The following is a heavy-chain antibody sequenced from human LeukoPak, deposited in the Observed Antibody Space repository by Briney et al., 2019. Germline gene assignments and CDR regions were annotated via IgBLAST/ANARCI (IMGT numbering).Heavy chain of an antibody. J-gene: IGHJ4*02. CDR2: ISGSGGST. CDR1: KFTFSNYA. Sequence: GGSLRLSCTASKFTFSNYAMSWVRQAPGKGLEWVSVISGSGGSTYHADSVKGRFTISRDNPKDTLFLQMNSLRTEDTAVYYCAKRSNFWTGYLDYWGQGTLVTVSS. V-gene: IGHV3-23*01. CDR3: AKRSNFWTGYLDY. D-gene: IGHD3/OR15-3a*01.